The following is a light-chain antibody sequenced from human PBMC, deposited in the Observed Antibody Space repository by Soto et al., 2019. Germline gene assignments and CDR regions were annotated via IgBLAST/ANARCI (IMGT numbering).Light chain of an antibody. V-gene: IGKV3-15*01. J-gene: IGKJ4*01. Sequence: EIVMTQSPATMSASPGERATLSCRASQSISSNLAWYQQKPGQAPRLLIYGASRRAMDIPVRFSGSGSGTEFTPTISSLQSEDFALYFCQQYDNSPPLTFGGGTKVEF. CDR3: QQYDNSPPLT. CDR1: QSISSN. CDR2: GAS.